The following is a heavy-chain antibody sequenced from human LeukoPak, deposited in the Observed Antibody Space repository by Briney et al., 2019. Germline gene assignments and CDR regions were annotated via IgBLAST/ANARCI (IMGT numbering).Heavy chain of an antibody. CDR1: GGSISSGGYY. D-gene: IGHD6-6*01. CDR2: IYHSGST. J-gene: IGHJ4*02. CDR3: ARASSSVRPNFDY. V-gene: IGHV4-30-2*01. Sequence: PSQTLSLTCTVSGGSISSGGYYWSWIRQPPGKGLEWIGYIYHSGSTCYNPSLKSRVTISVDTSKNQFSLKLSSVTAADTAVYYCARASSSVRPNFDYWGQGTLVTVSS.